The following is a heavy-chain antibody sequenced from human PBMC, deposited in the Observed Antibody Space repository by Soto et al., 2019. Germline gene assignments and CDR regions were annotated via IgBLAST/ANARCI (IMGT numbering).Heavy chain of an antibody. CDR2: TWFDGSIA. D-gene: IGHD2-15*01. CDR3: ARDGAHIYSGSRFDF. V-gene: IGHV3-33*01. CDR1: GFNFNHYG. Sequence: QVQLVESGGGLVQPGGSLRLSCVASGFNFNHYGLHWVRQAPGKGLEWVAITWFDGSIAYYAASVKGRFTISRDKAKNTMYMEMNSLRGEDKAIYYCARDGAHIYSGSRFDFWGQGTQVTVSS. J-gene: IGHJ4*02.